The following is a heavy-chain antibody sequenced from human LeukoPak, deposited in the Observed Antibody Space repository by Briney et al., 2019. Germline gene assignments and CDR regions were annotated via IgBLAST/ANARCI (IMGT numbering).Heavy chain of an antibody. D-gene: IGHD6-6*01. CDR1: GYRFTSYW. Sequence: GASLKISCKGSGYRFTSYWIGWVRQMPGKGLERMGFIYPADSDTTYSPSLQGQVTISADKSISTASLPWSSLKASDTAMYYCARREGGSSETWFDPWGQGTLVTVSS. J-gene: IGHJ5*02. CDR3: ARREGGSSETWFDP. V-gene: IGHV5-51*01. CDR2: IYPADSDT.